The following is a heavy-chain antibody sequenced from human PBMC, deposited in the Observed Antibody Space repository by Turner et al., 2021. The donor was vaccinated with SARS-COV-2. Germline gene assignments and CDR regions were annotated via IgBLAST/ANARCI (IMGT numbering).Heavy chain of an antibody. Sequence: LQLQESGPGLVKPSETLSLTCALSGGPIRSSSYYWGWIRQSPGKGLEWIGSIYYSGNTYYSPSLKSRVTISVDTSKNQFSLKLNSVTAADTAVYYCARHSSMTTVPFDYWGQGTLVTVSS. V-gene: IGHV4-39*01. J-gene: IGHJ4*02. CDR1: GGPIRSSSYY. CDR2: IYYSGNT. CDR3: ARHSSMTTVPFDY. D-gene: IGHD4-17*01.